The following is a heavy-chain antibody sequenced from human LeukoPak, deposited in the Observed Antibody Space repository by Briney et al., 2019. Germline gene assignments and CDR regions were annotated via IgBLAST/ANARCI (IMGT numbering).Heavy chain of an antibody. CDR2: IRSKAYGGTT. J-gene: IGHJ4*02. V-gene: IGHV3-49*04. CDR3: TIAAAEY. CDR1: GFTFGDYA. Sequence: GGSLRPSCTASGFTFGDYAMSWVRQAPGKGLEWVGFIRSKAYGGTTEYAASVKGRFTISRDDSKSIAYLQMNSLRTEDTAVYYCTIAAAEYWGQGTLVTVSS. D-gene: IGHD6-13*01.